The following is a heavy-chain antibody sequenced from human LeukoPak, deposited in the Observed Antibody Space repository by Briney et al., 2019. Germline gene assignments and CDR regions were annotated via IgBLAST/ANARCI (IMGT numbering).Heavy chain of an antibody. J-gene: IGHJ4*02. CDR3: ARFGITVVRGGKYYFDY. CDR1: GGSFSGYY. D-gene: IGHD3-10*01. Sequence: SETLSLTCAVYGGSFSGYYWNWIRQPPGKGLEWIGEINHSGSTNYNPSLKSRVTISVDTSKNQFSLMLSSVTAADTAVYYCARFGITVVRGGKYYFDYWGQGTLVTVSS. CDR2: INHSGST. V-gene: IGHV4-34*01.